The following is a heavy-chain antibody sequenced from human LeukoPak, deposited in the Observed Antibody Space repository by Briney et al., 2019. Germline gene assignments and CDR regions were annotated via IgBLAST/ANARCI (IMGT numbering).Heavy chain of an antibody. CDR3: AKDMDIVVVPAAIGFH. D-gene: IGHD2-2*02. V-gene: IGHV3-23*01. CDR1: GFTFSSYA. CDR2: ISGSGGST. Sequence: GGSLRLSCAASGFTFSSYAMSWVRQAPGKGLEWVSAISGSGGSTYYADSVKGRFTISRDNSKNTLYLQMNSLRAEDTAVYYCAKDMDIVVVPAAIGFHWGQGTLVTVSS. J-gene: IGHJ4*02.